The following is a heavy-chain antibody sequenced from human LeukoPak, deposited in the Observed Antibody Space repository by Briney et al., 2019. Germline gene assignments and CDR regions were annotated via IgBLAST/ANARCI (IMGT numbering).Heavy chain of an antibody. CDR2: ISSSGGYT. Sequence: KSGGSLRLSCAASGFSFSDYYMIWIRQAPGKGLEWVSYISSSGGYTNYADSVKGRFTISRDNAKNSLYLQMNSLRVEDTAVYYCARVDSTSWFDYWGQGTLVAVSS. CDR3: ARVDSTSWFDY. V-gene: IGHV3-11*05. CDR1: GFSFSDYY. D-gene: IGHD6-13*01. J-gene: IGHJ4*02.